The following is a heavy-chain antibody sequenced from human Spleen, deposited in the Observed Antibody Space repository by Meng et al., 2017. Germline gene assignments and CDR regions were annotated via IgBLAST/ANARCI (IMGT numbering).Heavy chain of an antibody. V-gene: IGHV3-48*04. CDR2: ISSSGSTI. CDR1: GFTLSSYS. Sequence: GESLKISCATSGFTLSSYSMNWVRQAPGKGLEWVSYISSSGSTIYYADSVKGRFTISRDNAKNSLYLQMNSLRAEDTAVYYCARETGIAAAGTSYWGQGTLVTVSS. CDR3: ARETGIAAAGTSY. J-gene: IGHJ4*02. D-gene: IGHD6-13*01.